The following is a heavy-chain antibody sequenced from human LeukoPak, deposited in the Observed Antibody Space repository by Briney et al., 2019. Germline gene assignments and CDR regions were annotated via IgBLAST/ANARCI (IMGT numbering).Heavy chain of an antibody. Sequence: PGGSLRLSCAASGFTFSSYWMHWVRQAPGNGLVWVSRINSDGSSTSYADSVKGRFTISRDNAKNTLYLQMNSLRAEVTAVYYCARDRGLPHRHFDYWGQGTLVTVSS. J-gene: IGHJ4*02. V-gene: IGHV3-74*01. D-gene: IGHD4-17*01. CDR3: ARDRGLPHRHFDY. CDR1: GFTFSSYW. CDR2: INSDGSST.